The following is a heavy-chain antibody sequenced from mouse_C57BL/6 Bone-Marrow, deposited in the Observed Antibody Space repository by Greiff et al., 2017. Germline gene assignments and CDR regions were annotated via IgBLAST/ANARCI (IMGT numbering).Heavy chain of an antibody. CDR2: IDPADSYT. V-gene: IGHV1-59*01. CDR1: GYTFTSYW. D-gene: IGHD2-5*01. CDR3: ARAYYSNFCAY. J-gene: IGHJ3*01. Sequence: QVQLQQPGAELVRPGTSVKLSCKASGYTFTSYWMHWVKQRPGQGLEWIGVIDPADSYTNYNQKFKGKATLTVDTSSSTAYMQLSSLTSEDSAVYYCARAYYSNFCAYWGQGTLVTVSA.